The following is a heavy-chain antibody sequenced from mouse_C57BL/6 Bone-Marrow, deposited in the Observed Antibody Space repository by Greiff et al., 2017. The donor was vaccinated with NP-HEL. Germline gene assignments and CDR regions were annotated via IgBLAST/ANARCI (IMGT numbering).Heavy chain of an antibody. Sequence: QVQLQQPGAELVMPGASVKLSCKASGYTFTSYWMHWVKQRPGQGLEWIGEIDPSDSYTNYNQKFKGKSTLTVDKSSSTAYMQLSSLTSEDSAVYYCARSGLVGFDVWGTGTTVTVSS. CDR2: IDPSDSYT. J-gene: IGHJ1*03. D-gene: IGHD1-1*02. CDR3: ARSGLVGFDV. CDR1: GYTFTSYW. V-gene: IGHV1-69*01.